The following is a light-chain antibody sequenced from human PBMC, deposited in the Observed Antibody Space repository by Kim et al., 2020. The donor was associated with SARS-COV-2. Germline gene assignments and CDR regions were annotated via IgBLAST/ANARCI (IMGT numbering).Light chain of an antibody. J-gene: IGLJ3*02. CDR2: GNT. CDR1: SSNIGANYA. V-gene: IGLV1-40*01. Sequence: QGVTISCTGSSSNIGANYAVHWYQQLPGTAPQLLIYGNTNRPSGVPDRFSGSKSGTSASLAITGLQAEDEADYYCQSYDSSLSGYVFGGGTQLTVL. CDR3: QSYDSSLSGYV.